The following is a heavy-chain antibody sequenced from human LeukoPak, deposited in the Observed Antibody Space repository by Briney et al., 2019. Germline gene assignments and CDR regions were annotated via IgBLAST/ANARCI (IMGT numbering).Heavy chain of an antibody. Sequence: ASVTVSCKASGYTFTGYYMHWVRQAPGQGLEWMGWINPNSGGTNYAQKFQGRVTMTRDTSISTAYMELSRLRSDDTAVYYCARARGDRVAFNIWGQGTMVTVSS. D-gene: IGHD3-16*01. CDR1: GYTFTGYY. V-gene: IGHV1-2*02. CDR2: INPNSGGT. J-gene: IGHJ3*02. CDR3: ARARGDRVAFNI.